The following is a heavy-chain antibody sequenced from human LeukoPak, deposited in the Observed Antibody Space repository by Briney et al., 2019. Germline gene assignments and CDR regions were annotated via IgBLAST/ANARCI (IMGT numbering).Heavy chain of an antibody. D-gene: IGHD6-6*01. V-gene: IGHV3-23*01. J-gene: IGHJ4*02. CDR3: AKDLRKYSSSTMPD. Sequence: GGSLRLSCAASGFTFKTCAMNWVRQAPGRGLEWVSHLSGNGDNTYYADPVKGRFTISRDISKNTLYLQMNSLRAEDTAVYYCAKDLRKYSSSTMPDWGQGTLVTVSS. CDR2: LSGNGDNT. CDR1: GFTFKTCA.